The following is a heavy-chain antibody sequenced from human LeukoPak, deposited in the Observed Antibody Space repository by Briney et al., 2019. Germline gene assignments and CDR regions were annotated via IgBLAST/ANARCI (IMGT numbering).Heavy chain of an antibody. J-gene: IGHJ4*02. D-gene: IGHD3-3*01. Sequence: GASVKVSCKASGYTFTSYYMHWVRQAPGQGLEWMGIINPSGGSTSYAQKFQGRVTMARDTSTSTVYMELSSLRSEDTAVYYCARDLLEWLFDYWGQGTLVTVSS. CDR2: INPSGGST. CDR1: GYTFTSYY. V-gene: IGHV1-46*01. CDR3: ARDLLEWLFDY.